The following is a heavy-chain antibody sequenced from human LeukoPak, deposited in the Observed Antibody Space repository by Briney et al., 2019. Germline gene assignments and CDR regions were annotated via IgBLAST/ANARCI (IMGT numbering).Heavy chain of an antibody. CDR2: IYTSGST. Sequence: SETLSLTCTVSGGSISSYYWSWIRQPAGKGLEWIGRIYTSGSTNYNPSLKSRVTMSVDTSKNQFSLKLSSVTAADTAVYYCARSIAVAGKVNYFDYWGQGTLVTVPS. V-gene: IGHV4-4*07. CDR1: GGSISSYY. D-gene: IGHD6-19*01. CDR3: ARSIAVAGKVNYFDY. J-gene: IGHJ4*02.